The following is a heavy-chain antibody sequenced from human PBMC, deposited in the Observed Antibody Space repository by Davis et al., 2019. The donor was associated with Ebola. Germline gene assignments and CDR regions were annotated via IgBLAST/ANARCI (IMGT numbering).Heavy chain of an antibody. Sequence: AASVKVSCKASGYTFTGHYMHWVRQAPGQGLEWMGWINPNSGGTNYAQKFQGWVTMTRDTSISTAYMELSRLRSDDTAVYYCARVRCSSTSCYTSWYFDLWGRGTLVTVSS. J-gene: IGHJ2*01. CDR2: INPNSGGT. D-gene: IGHD2-2*02. CDR3: ARVRCSSTSCYTSWYFDL. V-gene: IGHV1-2*04. CDR1: GYTFTGHY.